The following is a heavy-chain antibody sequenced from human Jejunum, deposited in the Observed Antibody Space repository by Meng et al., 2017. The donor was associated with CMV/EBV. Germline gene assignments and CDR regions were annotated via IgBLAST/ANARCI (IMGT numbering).Heavy chain of an antibody. D-gene: IGHD6-13*01. CDR1: GFTFSSYL. J-gene: IGHJ4*02. CDR2: INQGGNEK. CDR3: ARGGSRYEY. Sequence: SCEVSGFTFSSYLMSWVRQAPGKGLEWVANINQGGNEKYYVDSVRGRFTISRDNTKNSLYLQMNSLRAEDTAVYYCARGGSRYEYWGQGTLVTVSS. V-gene: IGHV3-7*01.